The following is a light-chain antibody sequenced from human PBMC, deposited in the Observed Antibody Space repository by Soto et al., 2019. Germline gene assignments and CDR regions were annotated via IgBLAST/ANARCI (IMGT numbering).Light chain of an antibody. CDR1: QNINNNY. Sequence: EIVLTQSPGTLSLSAGERATLSCRASQNINNNYLAWYQHKPGQAPTVLIYGASSRAPGIPDRFSGSGSGTDFTLTISRLEPEDFAVYYCQSYDASPMFGQGTKV. CDR2: GAS. J-gene: IGKJ1*01. V-gene: IGKV3-20*01. CDR3: QSYDASPM.